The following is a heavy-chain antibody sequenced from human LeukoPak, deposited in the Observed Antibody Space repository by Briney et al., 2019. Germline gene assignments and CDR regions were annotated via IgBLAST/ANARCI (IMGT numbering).Heavy chain of an antibody. V-gene: IGHV1-2*02. CDR3: ARDFSHYDILTGYHYYFDY. CDR1: GYTFTGYY. Sequence: ASVKVSCKASGYTFTGYYMHWVRQAPGQGLEWMGWINPNSGGTNYAQKFQGRVTMPRDTSISTAYMELSRLRSDDTAVYYCARDFSHYDILTGYHYYFDYWGQGTLVTVSS. J-gene: IGHJ4*02. D-gene: IGHD3-9*01. CDR2: INPNSGGT.